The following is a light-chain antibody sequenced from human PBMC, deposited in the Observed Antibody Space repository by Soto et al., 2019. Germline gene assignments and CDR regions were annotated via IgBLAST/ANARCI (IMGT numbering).Light chain of an antibody. CDR2: DAS. J-gene: IGKJ2*01. CDR3: QQRSNWYT. V-gene: IGKV3-11*01. Sequence: EIVLTQSPATLSLSPGERATLSCRASQSVSNYLAWYQQKPGQAPRLLIYDASNRATVIPARFSGSGSGTFFPLTISSLDPEYFAVYYCQQRSNWYTFGQGTKLEIK. CDR1: QSVSNY.